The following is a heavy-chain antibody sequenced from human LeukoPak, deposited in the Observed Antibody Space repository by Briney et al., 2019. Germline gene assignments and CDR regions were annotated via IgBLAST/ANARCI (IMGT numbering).Heavy chain of an antibody. J-gene: IGHJ1*01. V-gene: IGHV3-23*01. CDR2: ISGSGGST. D-gene: IGHD1/OR15-1a*01. CDR1: GFTFSSYA. Sequence: GGFLRLSCAASGFTFSSYAMRWVRQAPGKGLEWVSAISGSGGSTYYADSVKGRFTISRDNSKNTLYLQMNSLRAEDTAVYYCAKETKPQYFQHWGQGTLVTVSS. CDR3: AKETKPQYFQH.